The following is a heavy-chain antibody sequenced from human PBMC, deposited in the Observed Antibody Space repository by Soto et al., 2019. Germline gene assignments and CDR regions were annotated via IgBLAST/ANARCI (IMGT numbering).Heavy chain of an antibody. D-gene: IGHD6-6*01. CDR2: INHSGST. CDR1: GGSFSGYY. CDR3: ARGVGIAARAAGYYYGMDV. J-gene: IGHJ6*02. Sequence: LSLTCAVYGGSFSGYYWSWIRQPPGKGLEWIGEINHSGSTNYNPSLKSRVTISVDTSKNQFSLKLSSVTAADTAVYYCARGVGIAARAAGYYYGMDVWGQGTTVTV. V-gene: IGHV4-34*01.